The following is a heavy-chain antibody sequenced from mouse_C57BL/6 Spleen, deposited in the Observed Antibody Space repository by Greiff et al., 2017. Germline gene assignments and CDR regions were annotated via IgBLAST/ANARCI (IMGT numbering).Heavy chain of an antibody. CDR3: ARSFITTGYAMDY. CDR1: GYTFTSYW. Sequence: QVQLKQPGAELVRPGSSVTLSCKASGYTFTSYWMHWVKQRPIQGLEWIGNIDPSDSATHYNPKFKDKATLTVDKSSSTAYMQLSSLTSEDSAVYYCARSFITTGYAMDYWGQGTSVTVSS. J-gene: IGHJ4*01. CDR2: IDPSDSAT. D-gene: IGHD1-1*01. V-gene: IGHV1-52*01.